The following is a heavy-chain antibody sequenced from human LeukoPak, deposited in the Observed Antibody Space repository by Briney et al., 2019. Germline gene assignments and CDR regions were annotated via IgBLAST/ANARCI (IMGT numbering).Heavy chain of an antibody. Sequence: SETLSLTCTVSGGSISSYYRSWIRQPPGKGLEWIGYIYYSGSTNYNPSLKSRVTISVDTSKNQFSLKLSSVTAADTAVYYCARVYYGSGSPPYFDYWGQGTLVTVSS. V-gene: IGHV4-59*01. CDR2: IYYSGST. J-gene: IGHJ4*02. CDR3: ARVYYGSGSPPYFDY. CDR1: GGSISSYY. D-gene: IGHD3-10*01.